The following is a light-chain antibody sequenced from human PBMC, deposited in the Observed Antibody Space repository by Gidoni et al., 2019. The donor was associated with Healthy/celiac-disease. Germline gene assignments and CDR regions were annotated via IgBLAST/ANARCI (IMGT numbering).Light chain of an antibody. CDR3: SSYTSSSCVV. V-gene: IGLV2-14*01. CDR2: EVS. J-gene: IGLJ2*01. CDR1: SSDVGCYNY. Sequence: QSALTHPASVSGSPGQSITISCTGTSSDVGCYNYVSWYQQHPGKTPQLMIYEVSNRPSGVSNRFSGSKSGNTAPLTISGLQAEDEADYYCSSYTSSSCVVFGGGTKLTVL.